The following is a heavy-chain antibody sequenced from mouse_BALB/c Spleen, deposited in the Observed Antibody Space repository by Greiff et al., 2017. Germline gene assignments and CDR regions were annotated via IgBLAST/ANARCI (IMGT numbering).Heavy chain of an antibody. CDR2: INPYNDGT. J-gene: IGHJ2*01. CDR1: GYTFTSYV. Sequence: EVKLVESGAELARPGASVKMSCKASGYTFTSYVMHWVKQKPGQGLEWIGYINPYNDGTKYNEKFKGKATLTSDKSSSTAYMELSSLTSEDSAVYYCARRDLYGSSHYWGQGTTLTVSS. V-gene: IGHV1-14*01. CDR3: ARRDLYGSSHY. D-gene: IGHD1-1*01.